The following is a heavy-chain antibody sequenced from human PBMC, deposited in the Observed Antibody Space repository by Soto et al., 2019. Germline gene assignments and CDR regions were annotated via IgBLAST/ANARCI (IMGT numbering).Heavy chain of an antibody. CDR1: GFTFSSYA. CDR2: ISGSGGST. CDR3: AKVGYISSSFGMDV. Sequence: EVQLLESGGGLVQPGGSLRLSCAASGFTFSSYAMSWVRQAPGKGLEWVSAISGSGGSTYYADSVKGRFTISRDNSNNTLYLQMISLRAEDTAVYYCAKVGYISSSFGMDVWGQGTTVTVSS. J-gene: IGHJ6*02. D-gene: IGHD6-13*01. V-gene: IGHV3-23*01.